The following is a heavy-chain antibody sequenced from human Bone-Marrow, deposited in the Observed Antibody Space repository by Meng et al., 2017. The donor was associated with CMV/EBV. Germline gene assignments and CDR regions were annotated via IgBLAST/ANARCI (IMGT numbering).Heavy chain of an antibody. D-gene: IGHD4-11*01. CDR1: GFTFSSYG. J-gene: IGHJ6*02. CDR2: IRYDGSNK. CDR3: AKDSTVTPPYYYYYYGMDV. V-gene: IGHV3-30*02. Sequence: GESLKISCAASGFTFSSYGMHWVRQAPGKGLEWVAFIRYDGSNKYYADSVKGRFTISRDNSKNTLYLQMNSLRAEDTAVYYCAKDSTVTPPYYYYYYGMDVWGQATTVTVSS.